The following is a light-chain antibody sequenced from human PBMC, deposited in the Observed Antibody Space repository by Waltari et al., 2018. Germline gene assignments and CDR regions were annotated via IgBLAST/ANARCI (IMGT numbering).Light chain of an antibody. CDR2: DVS. J-gene: IGLJ1*01. CDR1: TSHVGAYNY. Sequence: QSALTQPASVSGSPGQSITIPCTVTTSHVGAYNYVCWYQHHPGKAPNLLIDDVSQRPSGVSSRFSGSKSGNTAFLTISGLQAEDEADFYCSSYTTINTYVFGTGTRVTVV. CDR3: SSYTTINTYV. V-gene: IGLV2-14*03.